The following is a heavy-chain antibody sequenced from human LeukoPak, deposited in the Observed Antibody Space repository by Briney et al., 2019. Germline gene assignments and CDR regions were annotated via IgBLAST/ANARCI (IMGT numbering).Heavy chain of an antibody. CDR1: GFTFSTFG. J-gene: IGHJ4*02. V-gene: IGHV3-30*03. CDR3: ARDRVGATDYFDY. Sequence: GGSLRLSCAASGFTFSTFGMHWVRQAPGKGLEWVAVISYDGSNKYYADSVKGRFTISRDNSKNTLYLQMNSLRAEDTAVYYCARDRVGATDYFDYWGQGTLVTVSS. D-gene: IGHD1-26*01. CDR2: ISYDGSNK.